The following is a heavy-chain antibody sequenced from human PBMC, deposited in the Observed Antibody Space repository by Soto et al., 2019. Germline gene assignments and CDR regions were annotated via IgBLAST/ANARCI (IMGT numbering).Heavy chain of an antibody. Sequence: QVQLVESGGGLVKPGGSLRLSCAASGFTFSDYYMSWIRQAPGKGLEWVSYISSSGSTIYYADSVKGRFTISRDNAKNSLYLKMNSLRAEDTAVYYCARDPDMDCTNGVCYIRPSGWYFDLWGRGTLVTVSS. CDR3: ARDPDMDCTNGVCYIRPSGWYFDL. D-gene: IGHD2-8*01. CDR2: ISSSGSTI. V-gene: IGHV3-11*01. J-gene: IGHJ2*01. CDR1: GFTFSDYY.